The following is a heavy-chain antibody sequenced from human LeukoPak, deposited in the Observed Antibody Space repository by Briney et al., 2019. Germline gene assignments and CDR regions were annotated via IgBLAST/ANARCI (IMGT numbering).Heavy chain of an antibody. J-gene: IGHJ5*02. CDR3: AGAISRMIT. CDR2: IYSDGTT. V-gene: IGHV3-53*01. Sequence: GGSLRLSCAASGFTFSNYWMHWVRQAPGKGLVWVSIIYSDGTTYYADPVKGRYTISSDISKNTLHLQMNSLRAEDTAVYYCAGAISRMITWGQGTLVVVS. D-gene: IGHD2-15*01. CDR1: GFTFSNYW.